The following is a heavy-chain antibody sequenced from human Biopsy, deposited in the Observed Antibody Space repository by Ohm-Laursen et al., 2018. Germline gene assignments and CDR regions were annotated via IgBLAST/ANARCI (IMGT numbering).Heavy chain of an antibody. D-gene: IGHD3-10*01. Sequence: SLRLSCTASGFVFADYDMHWVRQAPGKGLEWVSRINRDSDTDDYVDSVRGRFTISRDNARKTLFLQMNSLRPEDTALYYCVKDRGGAWAAFYHWGQGIRVAVSS. V-gene: IGHV3-9*01. CDR3: VKDRGGAWAAFYH. CDR1: GFVFADYD. J-gene: IGHJ4*02. CDR2: INRDSDTD.